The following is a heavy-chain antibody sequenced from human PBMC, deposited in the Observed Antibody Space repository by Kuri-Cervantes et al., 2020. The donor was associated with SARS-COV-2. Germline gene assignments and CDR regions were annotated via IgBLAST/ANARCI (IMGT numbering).Heavy chain of an antibody. CDR2: IYSGGSST. Sequence: GESLKISCAASGFTFSSYAMSWVRQAPGKGLEWVSVIYSGGSSTYYADSVKGRFTISRDSSKNTLYLQMNSLRAEDTAVYYCAKDLGDYGMDVWGQGTTVTVSS. V-gene: IGHV3-23*03. D-gene: IGHD3-16*01. J-gene: IGHJ6*02. CDR1: GFTFSSYA. CDR3: AKDLGDYGMDV.